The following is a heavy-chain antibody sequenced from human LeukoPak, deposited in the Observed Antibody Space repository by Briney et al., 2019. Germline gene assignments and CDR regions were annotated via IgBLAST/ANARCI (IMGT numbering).Heavy chain of an antibody. CDR2: ISAYNGNT. Sequence: GASVKVSCKASGFTFTSSGFSWVRRAPGQGLERMGWISAYNGNTNYAQKFQDRVTMTTDTSTSTAYMDLRSLRSDDTAVYYCARGGASGSYGLDVWGQGTTVTVAS. J-gene: IGHJ6*02. CDR3: ARGGASGSYGLDV. CDR1: GFTFTSSG. D-gene: IGHD1-26*01. V-gene: IGHV1-18*01.